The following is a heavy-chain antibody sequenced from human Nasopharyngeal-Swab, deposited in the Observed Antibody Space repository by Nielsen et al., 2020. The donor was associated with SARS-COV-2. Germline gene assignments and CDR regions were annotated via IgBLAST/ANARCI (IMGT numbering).Heavy chain of an antibody. CDR2: IIPILGIA. D-gene: IGHD2-21*02. Sequence: SVKVSCKASGGTFSSYAISWVRQAPGQGLEWMGRIIPILGIANYAQKFQGRVTITADKSTSTAYMELSSLRSEDTAVYYCATGYAYCGGDCFIDYWGQGTLVTVSS. V-gene: IGHV1-69*04. CDR1: GGTFSSYA. CDR3: ATGYAYCGGDCFIDY. J-gene: IGHJ4*02.